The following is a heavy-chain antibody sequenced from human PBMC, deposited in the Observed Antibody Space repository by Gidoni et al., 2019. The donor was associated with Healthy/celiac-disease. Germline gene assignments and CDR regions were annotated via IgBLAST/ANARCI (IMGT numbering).Heavy chain of an antibody. J-gene: IGHJ4*02. CDR1: GGSISSSSYY. CDR2: IYYSGST. CDR3: ARLGYCSSTSCYTPPDY. D-gene: IGHD2-2*02. V-gene: IGHV4-39*01. Sequence: QLQLQESGPGLVKPSETLSLTCTVSGGSISSSSYYWGWIRQPPGTGRGWIGSIYYSGSTYYNPSLKSRVTISVDTSKNQFSLKLSSVTAADTAVYYCARLGYCSSTSCYTPPDYWGQGTLVTVSS.